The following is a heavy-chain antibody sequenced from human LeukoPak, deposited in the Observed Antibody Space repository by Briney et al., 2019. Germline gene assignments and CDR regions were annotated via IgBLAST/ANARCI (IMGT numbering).Heavy chain of an antibody. D-gene: IGHD6-6*01. CDR1: GFTFGDYG. CDR3: ARDSYSSSSDFDY. Sequence: GSLRLSCAAFGFTFGDYGMSWVRQAPGKGLEWVSGINWNGGSTGYADSVKGRFTISRDNAKNSLYLQMNSLRAEDTALYYCARDSYSSSSDFDYWGQGTLVTVSS. CDR2: INWNGGST. J-gene: IGHJ4*02. V-gene: IGHV3-20*04.